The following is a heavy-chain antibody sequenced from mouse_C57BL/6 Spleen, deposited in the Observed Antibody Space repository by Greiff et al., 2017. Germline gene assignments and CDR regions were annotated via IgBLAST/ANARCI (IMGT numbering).Heavy chain of an antibody. V-gene: IGHV6-3*01. CDR1: GFTFSNYW. CDR3: ADGYDGYAMYY. CDR2: IRLKSDNYAT. J-gene: IGHJ4*01. D-gene: IGHD2-2*01. Sequence: EVQGVESGGGLVQPGGSMKLSCVASGFTFSNYWMNWVRQSPEEGLEWVAQIRLKSDNYATHYAESVKGRFTISRDDSKSSVYLQMNNLRAEHTGIYYCADGYDGYAMYYWGQGTSVTVAS.